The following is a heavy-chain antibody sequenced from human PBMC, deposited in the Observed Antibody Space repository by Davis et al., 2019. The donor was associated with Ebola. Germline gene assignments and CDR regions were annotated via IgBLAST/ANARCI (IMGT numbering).Heavy chain of an antibody. D-gene: IGHD3-22*01. CDR3: ARHTVYYYDSSGYYLDAFDI. CDR1: GGSISSSNW. Sequence: SETLSLTCAVSGGSISSSNWWSWVRQPPGKGLEWIGEIYHSGSTNYNPSLKSRVTISVDKSKNQFSLKLSSVTAADTAVYYCARHTVYYYDSSGYYLDAFDIWGQGTMVTVSS. J-gene: IGHJ3*02. CDR2: IYHSGST. V-gene: IGHV4-4*02.